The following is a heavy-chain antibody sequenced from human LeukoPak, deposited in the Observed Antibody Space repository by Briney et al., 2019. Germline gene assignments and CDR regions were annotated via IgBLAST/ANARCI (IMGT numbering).Heavy chain of an antibody. J-gene: IGHJ4*02. CDR1: GGSITSSSYF. CDR3: ASGPGRVTQDH. Sequence: PSETLSLTCTVSGGSITSSSYFWGWIRQPPGKGLEWIGSIDYSGNTFYNPSLKSRVTISMGTSKSQFFLRVRSVTATDRAVYYCASGPGRVTQDHWGQGTLVNVSS. D-gene: IGHD2-21*02. V-gene: IGHV4-39*01. CDR2: IDYSGNT.